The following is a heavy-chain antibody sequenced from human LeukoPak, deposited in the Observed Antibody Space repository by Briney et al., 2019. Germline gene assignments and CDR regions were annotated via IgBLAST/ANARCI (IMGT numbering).Heavy chain of an antibody. J-gene: IGHJ5*02. CDR1: GFTVSSNY. V-gene: IGHV3-53*01. D-gene: IGHD2-15*01. CDR2: IYSGGST. Sequence: PGGSLRLSCAASGFTVSSNYMSWVRQAPGKGLEWVSVIYSGGSTYYADSVRGRFTISRDNSKNTLFLQMNSLRADDTAVYYCAKGPNSAATGYLNWFDPWGQGTLVTVSS. CDR3: AKGPNSAATGYLNWFDP.